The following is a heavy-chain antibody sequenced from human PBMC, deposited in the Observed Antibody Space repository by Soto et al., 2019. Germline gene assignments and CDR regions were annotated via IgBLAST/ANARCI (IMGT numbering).Heavy chain of an antibody. D-gene: IGHD6-19*01. CDR2: IVTSGTRT. CDR1: GFTFSNYD. V-gene: IGHV3-23*01. CDR3: AKGGWLEY. J-gene: IGHJ4*02. Sequence: GGSLRLSCAASGFTFSNYDMSWVRQAPGKGLEWVSVIVTSGTRTYNADSVKGRFSISRDNSKDTLYLQMNSLRAEDTAVYYCAKGGWLEYWGQGTLVTVSS.